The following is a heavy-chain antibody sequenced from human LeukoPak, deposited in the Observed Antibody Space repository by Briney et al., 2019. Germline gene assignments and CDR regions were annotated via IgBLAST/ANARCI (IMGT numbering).Heavy chain of an antibody. V-gene: IGHV3-53*01. CDR2: IYSGGST. D-gene: IGHD2-8*01. J-gene: IGHJ4*02. CDR3: VRDGKDPTWVYDC. CDR1: GFTVSTTY. Sequence: GGSLRLSCAASGFTVSTTYMSWVRQAPGKGLEWVSVIYSGGSTYYTDSVKGRFTISRDSSKNTVYLQMNSLRAEDTAVYYCVRDGKDPTWVYDCWGQGTLVTVSS.